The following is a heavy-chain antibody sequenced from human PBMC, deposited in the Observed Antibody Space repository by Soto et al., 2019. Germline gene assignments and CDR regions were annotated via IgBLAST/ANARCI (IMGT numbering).Heavy chain of an antibody. Sequence: QGQLVQSGAEVKKPGSSVKVSCKASGGTFSSYAISWVRQAPGQGLEWMGGIIPICGKANYAKKLQGRVTITAYESTSTAYMGPTGLTSEVTGFYSGAADDLSNSEGPSGYYYDYYGTDVWGQGTTV. D-gene: IGHD4-4*01. CDR2: IIPICGKA. V-gene: IGHV1-69*01. CDR1: GGTFSSYA. CDR3: AADDLSNSEGPSGYYYDYYGTDV. J-gene: IGHJ6*02.